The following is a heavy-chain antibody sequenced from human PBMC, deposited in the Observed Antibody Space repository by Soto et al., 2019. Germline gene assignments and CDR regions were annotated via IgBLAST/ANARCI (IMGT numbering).Heavy chain of an antibody. Sequence: LRLSCAASGFTFSSYAMHWVRQAPGKGLEWVAVISYDGSNKYYADSVKGRFTISRDNSKNTLYLQMNSLRAEDTAVYYCARVRWLSEYDILTGYYIFDQWGRGTLVTVSS. V-gene: IGHV3-30-3*01. CDR2: ISYDGSNK. D-gene: IGHD3-9*01. CDR3: ARVRWLSEYDILTGYYIFDQ. CDR1: GFTFSSYA. J-gene: IGHJ4*02.